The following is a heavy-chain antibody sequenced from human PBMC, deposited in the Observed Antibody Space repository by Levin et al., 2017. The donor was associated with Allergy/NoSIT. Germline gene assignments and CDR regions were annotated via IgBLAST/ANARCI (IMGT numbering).Heavy chain of an antibody. D-gene: IGHD1-26*01. CDR1: GFTFSTYE. V-gene: IGHV3-48*03. Sequence: GESLKISCAASGFTFSTYEMSWVRQAPGKGLEWVSYISSSGDTIYYADSVKGRFTISRDNARNSLFLQMNSLGVEDTALYYCARKGRVGDYWGQGTLVTVSS. CDR2: ISSSGDTI. CDR3: ARKGRVGDY. J-gene: IGHJ4*02.